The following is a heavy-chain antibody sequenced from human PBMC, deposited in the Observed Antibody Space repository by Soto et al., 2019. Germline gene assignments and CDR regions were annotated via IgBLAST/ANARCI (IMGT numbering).Heavy chain of an antibody. CDR2: INLNSGDT. CDR3: ARDLGGYDLYGPDT. D-gene: IGHD5-12*01. CDR1: GDTFTDSS. Sequence: ASVKVSCKTSGDTFTDSSMHWVRQAPGQGLEWMGWINLNSGDTNYAEKFRGRVTMTRDTSIITAYMELTRLKSDDTAVYYCARDLGGYDLYGPDTWGQGTLVTVSS. V-gene: IGHV1-2*02. J-gene: IGHJ5*02.